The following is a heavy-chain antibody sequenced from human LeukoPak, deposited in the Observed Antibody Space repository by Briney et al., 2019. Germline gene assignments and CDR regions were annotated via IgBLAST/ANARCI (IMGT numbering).Heavy chain of an antibody. D-gene: IGHD4-17*01. CDR2: ISYDGSNK. V-gene: IGHV3-30*04. CDR1: GFTFSSYA. J-gene: IGHJ4*02. Sequence: GSLRLSCAASGFTFSSYAMHWVRQAPGKGLEWVAVISYDGSNKYYADSVKGRFTISRDNSKNTLYLQMNSLRAEDTAVYYCAKERKPMTTVTTSSDYWGQGTLVTVSS. CDR3: AKERKPMTTVTTSSDY.